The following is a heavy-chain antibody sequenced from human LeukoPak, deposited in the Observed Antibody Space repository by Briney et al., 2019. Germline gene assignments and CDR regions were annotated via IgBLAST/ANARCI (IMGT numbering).Heavy chain of an antibody. J-gene: IGHJ4*02. V-gene: IGHV3-74*01. CDR1: GFTFSSYW. CDR3: ARSYPFDY. CDR2: ISTDGSST. D-gene: IGHD1-26*01. Sequence: PGGSLRLSCAASGFTFSSYWIHWVRQAPGKGLVWVSRISTDGSSTNYADSVKGRFTISRDNAKNTLYLQMNSLRAEDTAVYYCARSYPFDYLGQGTLVTVSS.